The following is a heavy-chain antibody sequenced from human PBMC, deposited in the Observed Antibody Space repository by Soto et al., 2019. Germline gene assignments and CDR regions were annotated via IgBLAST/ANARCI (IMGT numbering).Heavy chain of an antibody. CDR1: GESFSNCY. CDR2: INHRGST. D-gene: IGHD3-10*01. V-gene: IGHV4-34*01. Sequence: QVQLQQWGAGLLKPSETLSLTCAVYGESFSNCYWTWIRQPPGKGREWIGEINHRGSTNYNPSLRDGLTISVDAYKNQLSLMQISITAADTAVKYCARLKADLPLFSMPSGGRYYIDYWGQGTLVTVSS. J-gene: IGHJ4*02. CDR3: ARLKADLPLFSMPSGGRYYIDY.